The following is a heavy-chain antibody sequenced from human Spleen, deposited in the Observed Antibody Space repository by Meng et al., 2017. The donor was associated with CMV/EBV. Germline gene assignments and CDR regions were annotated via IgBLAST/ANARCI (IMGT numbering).Heavy chain of an antibody. CDR3: ARSLFDGNDPFDY. CDR1: GFTFSSYT. D-gene: IGHD4-23*01. J-gene: IGHJ4*02. CDR2: ISASGSAK. Sequence: GSLRLSCAASGFTFSSYTMNWVRQAPGKGLEWVSYISASGSAKHYAASLRGRFTVSRDNAKNSLYLQMDSLRADDTAVYYCARSLFDGNDPFDYWGQGTVVTVSS. V-gene: IGHV3-48*04.